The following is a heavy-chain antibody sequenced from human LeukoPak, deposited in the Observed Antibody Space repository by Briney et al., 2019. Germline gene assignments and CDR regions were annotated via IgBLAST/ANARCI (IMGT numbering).Heavy chain of an antibody. V-gene: IGHV4-39*07. CDR3: AREDYYDSSGYPREHAFDI. D-gene: IGHD3-22*01. CDR1: GGSISSSSYY. J-gene: IGHJ3*02. Sequence: SETLSLTCTVSGGSISSSSYYWGWIRQPPGKGLEWIGSIYYSGSTYYNPSLKSRVTISVDTSKNQFSLKLSSVTAADTAVYYCAREDYYDSSGYPREHAFDIWGQGTMVTVSS. CDR2: IYYSGST.